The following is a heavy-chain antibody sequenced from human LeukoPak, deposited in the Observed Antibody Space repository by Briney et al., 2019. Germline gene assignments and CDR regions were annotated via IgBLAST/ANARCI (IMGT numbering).Heavy chain of an antibody. CDR3: ASVGIVGATTYYYYYMDV. V-gene: IGHV4-59*01. D-gene: IGHD1-26*01. Sequence: SETLSLTCAVYGGSFSGYYWSWIRQPPGKGLEWIGYIYYSGSTNYNPSLKSRVTISVDTSKNQFSLKLSSVTAADTAVYYCASVGIVGATTYYYYYMDVWGKGTTVTVSS. J-gene: IGHJ6*03. CDR2: IYYSGST. CDR1: GGSFSGYY.